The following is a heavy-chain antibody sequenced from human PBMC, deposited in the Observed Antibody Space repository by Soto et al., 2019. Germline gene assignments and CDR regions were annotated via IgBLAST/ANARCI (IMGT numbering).Heavy chain of an antibody. CDR2: ISAYNGNT. Sequence: ASVKVSCKASGYTFTSYGISWVRQAPGQGLEWMGWISAYNGNTNYAQKLQGRVTMTTDTSTSTAYMELRSLRSDDTAVYYCAGWPYDSSGYYPLHWGQGTLVTVSS. CDR3: AGWPYDSSGYYPLH. V-gene: IGHV1-18*04. J-gene: IGHJ4*02. CDR1: GYTFTSYG. D-gene: IGHD3-22*01.